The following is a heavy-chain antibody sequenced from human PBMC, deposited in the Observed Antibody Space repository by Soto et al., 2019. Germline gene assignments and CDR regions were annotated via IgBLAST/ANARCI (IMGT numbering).Heavy chain of an antibody. CDR1: GGSTSSDNY. CDR2: IYDSGNT. CDR3: AREGGESSDGLYYFDS. Sequence: QVQLQESGPGLVKPSQTLSLTCTVSGGSTSSDNYWSWIRQPPGKGLEWIGHIYDSGNTDYNPSLKSRLAISIDTSKNQFSLKLSSVTAADTAVYFCAREGGESSDGLYYFDSWGQGSLVTVSS. D-gene: IGHD3-16*01. V-gene: IGHV4-30-4*01. J-gene: IGHJ4*02.